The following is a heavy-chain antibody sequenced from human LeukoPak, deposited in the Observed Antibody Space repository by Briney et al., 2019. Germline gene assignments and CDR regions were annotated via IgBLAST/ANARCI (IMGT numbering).Heavy chain of an antibody. V-gene: IGHV3-23*01. CDR2: SGSGGTI. J-gene: IGHJ4*02. D-gene: IGHD3-3*01. CDR3: AKDFWSGYYPNY. CDR1: GFIFSSYA. Sequence: GGSLRLSCAASGFIFSSYAMSWVRQAPGKGLEWVSGSGSGGTIYYADSVKGRFTISRDNSKNTLYLQMNSLRAEDTAVYYCAKDFWSGYYPNYWGQGTLVTVSS.